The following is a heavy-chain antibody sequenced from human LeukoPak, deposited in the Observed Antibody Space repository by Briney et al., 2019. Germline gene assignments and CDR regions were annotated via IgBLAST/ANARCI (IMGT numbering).Heavy chain of an antibody. Sequence: GGSLRLSCAASGFIFDDYGMSWVRQAPGKGLEWVSDINWNGGSTDYADSVKGRFTISRDNAKNSLYLQMNSLRDEDTAVYYCARGPSSDAFDIWGQGTMVTVSS. CDR3: ARGPSSDAFDI. CDR1: GFIFDDYG. CDR2: INWNGGST. V-gene: IGHV3-20*04. J-gene: IGHJ3*02.